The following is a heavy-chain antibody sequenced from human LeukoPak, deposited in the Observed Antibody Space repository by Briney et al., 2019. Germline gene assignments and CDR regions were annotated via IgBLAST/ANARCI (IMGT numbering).Heavy chain of an antibody. Sequence: GESLQISCKGSGYSFTYYWIGWVRQMPGKGLEWMGTIYPGDSDTRYSPSFQGQVTISADKSISTAYLQWSSLKASDTAMYYCARQDGSGIYYFDNWGQGTLVTVSS. CDR1: GYSFTYYW. CDR3: ARQDGSGIYYFDN. CDR2: IYPGDSDT. V-gene: IGHV5-51*01. D-gene: IGHD3-10*01. J-gene: IGHJ4*02.